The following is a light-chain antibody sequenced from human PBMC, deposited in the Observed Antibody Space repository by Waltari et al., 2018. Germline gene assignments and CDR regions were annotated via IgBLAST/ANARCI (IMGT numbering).Light chain of an antibody. V-gene: IGLV2-8*01. CDR3: SSYADNRRVA. J-gene: IGLJ2*01. Sequence: QSALTQPPSASGSPGQSVTISCTGTSSDVGGYDFVSWYQQHPGKAPTLMIYEVSERPSGGPDRFSGSKSGNTASLTVSGLQAEDEADYYCSSYADNRRVAFGGGTKLTVL. CDR1: SSDVGGYDF. CDR2: EVS.